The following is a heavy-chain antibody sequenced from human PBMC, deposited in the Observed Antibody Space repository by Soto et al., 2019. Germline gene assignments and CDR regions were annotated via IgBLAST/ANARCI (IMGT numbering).Heavy chain of an antibody. V-gene: IGHV1-8*01. D-gene: IGHD6-19*01. Sequence: ASVKVSCTASGYSFTSYDINWVRQATGQGLEWMGWMNPNSGNTGYAQKFQGRVTMTRNTSISTAYMELSSLRSEDTAVYYCARERTVAGNDYWGQGTLVTAPQ. J-gene: IGHJ4*02. CDR1: GYSFTSYD. CDR2: MNPNSGNT. CDR3: ARERTVAGNDY.